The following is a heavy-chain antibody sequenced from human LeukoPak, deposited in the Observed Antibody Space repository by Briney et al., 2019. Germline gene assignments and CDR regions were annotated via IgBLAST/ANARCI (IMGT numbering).Heavy chain of an antibody. J-gene: IGHJ5*02. Sequence: GGSLRLSCAASGFTFSSYAMSWVRQAPGKGLEWVSAISGNGGSTYYADSVKGRFTISRDNSKNTLYLQMNSLRAEDTAVYYCAKDPDGYGSPYWFDPWGQGTLVTVSS. CDR1: GFTFSSYA. D-gene: IGHD5-24*01. CDR2: ISGNGGST. V-gene: IGHV3-23*01. CDR3: AKDPDGYGSPYWFDP.